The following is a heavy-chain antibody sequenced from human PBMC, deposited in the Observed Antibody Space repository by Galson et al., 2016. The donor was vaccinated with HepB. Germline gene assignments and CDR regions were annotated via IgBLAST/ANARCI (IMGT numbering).Heavy chain of an antibody. D-gene: IGHD5-12*01. CDR3: ARDGLRIAVKYYFAMDV. Sequence: SLRLSCAASGFTFSDYYMGWIRQAPGKGLEWVAYISSSGSTMSYADSVKGRFTISRDNAENLLFLQMNNLRADDTAVYYCARDGLRIAVKYYFAMDVWGQGTTVTVSS. CDR1: GFTFSDYY. V-gene: IGHV3-11*01. CDR2: ISSSGSTM. J-gene: IGHJ6*02.